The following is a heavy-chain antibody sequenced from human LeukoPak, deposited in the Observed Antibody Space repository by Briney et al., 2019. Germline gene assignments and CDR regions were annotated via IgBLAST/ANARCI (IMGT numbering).Heavy chain of an antibody. CDR2: ISDSGGST. D-gene: IGHD2-8*01. CDR1: GFTFSTYT. J-gene: IGHJ1*01. CDR3: ARGPMVYAMASAEYFQH. Sequence: GGSLRLSCAASGFTFSTYTMTWVRQAPGKGLEWVSTISDSGGSTYYADSVKGRFTISRDNSKNTLYLQMNSLRAEDTAVYYCARGPMVYAMASAEYFQHWGQGTLATVSS. V-gene: IGHV3-23*01.